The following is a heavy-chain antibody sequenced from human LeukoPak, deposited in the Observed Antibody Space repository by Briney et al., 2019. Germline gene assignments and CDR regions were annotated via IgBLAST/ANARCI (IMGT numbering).Heavy chain of an antibody. V-gene: IGHV1-69*13. J-gene: IGHJ3*02. CDR2: IIPIFGTA. CDR1: GGTFSSYA. CDR3: ARDPELITGASDI. Sequence: ASVKVSCKASGGTFSSYAISWVRQAPGQGLEWMGGIIPIFGTANYAQNFQGRVTITADESTSTAYMELSSLRSEDTAVYYCARDPELITGASDIWGQGTMVTVSS. D-gene: IGHD1-14*01.